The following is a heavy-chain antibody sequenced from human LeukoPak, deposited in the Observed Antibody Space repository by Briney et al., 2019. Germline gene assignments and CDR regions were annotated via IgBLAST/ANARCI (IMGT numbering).Heavy chain of an antibody. CDR3: ARFIAVAASEYYFDY. D-gene: IGHD6-19*01. V-gene: IGHV4-38-2*01. J-gene: IGHJ4*02. Sequence: GSLRLSCAASGFTFSSYAMSWVRQPPGKGLEWIGSIYYSGSTYYNPSLKSRVTISVDTSKNQFSLKLSSVTAADTAVYYCARFIAVAASEYYFDYWGQGTLVTVSS. CDR2: IYYSGST. CDR1: GFTFSSYA.